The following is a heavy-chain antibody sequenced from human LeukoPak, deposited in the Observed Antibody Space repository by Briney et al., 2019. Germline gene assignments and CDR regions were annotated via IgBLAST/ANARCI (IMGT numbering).Heavy chain of an antibody. CDR2: IYYSGST. V-gene: IGHV4-59*08. J-gene: IGHJ5*02. Sequence: SETLSLTCTVSGGSISSYYWSWIRQPPGKGLEWIGYIYYSGSTNYNPSLKSRVTISVDTSKNQFSLKLSSVTAADTAVYYCARRMYYYDSSGYGGYWLDPWGQGTRVTVSS. CDR3: ARRMYYYDSSGYGGYWLDP. CDR1: GGSISSYY. D-gene: IGHD3-22*01.